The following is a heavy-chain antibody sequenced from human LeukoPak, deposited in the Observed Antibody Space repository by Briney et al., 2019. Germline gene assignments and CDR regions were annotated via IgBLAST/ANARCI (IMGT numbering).Heavy chain of an antibody. CDR1: SGSTSSGDYY. D-gene: IGHD6-13*01. CDR3: ARDKGGSRTFDY. J-gene: IGHJ4*02. Sequence: SQTLSLTCTVSSGSTSSGDYYWSWIRQHPGKGLEWIGYINFSGSTYYNPSLKSRVTISVDTSKNQFSLRLSSVTAADTAVYYCARDKGGSRTFDYWGQGTLVTVSS. CDR2: INFSGST. V-gene: IGHV4-31*03.